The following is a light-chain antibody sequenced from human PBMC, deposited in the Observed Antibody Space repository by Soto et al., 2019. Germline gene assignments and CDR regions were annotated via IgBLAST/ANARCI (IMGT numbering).Light chain of an antibody. CDR2: KTS. CDR3: QQYINYFRT. J-gene: IGKJ1*01. CDR1: QSIGVW. V-gene: IGKV1-5*03. Sequence: DIQMTQSPSTLSASVGDRVTITCRASQSIGVWLAWYQQKPGTAPKLLIYKTSTLDSGVPLRFSGSRSGTEFTLTISSLQPDDFATYYCQQYINYFRTFGQGTKVEIK.